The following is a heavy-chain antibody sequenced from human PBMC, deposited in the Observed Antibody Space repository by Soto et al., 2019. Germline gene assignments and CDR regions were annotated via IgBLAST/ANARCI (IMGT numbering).Heavy chain of an antibody. CDR3: AKVRASYYYGSGSYGV. D-gene: IGHD3-10*01. J-gene: IGHJ4*02. CDR1: GFTFSSYD. V-gene: IGHV3-23*01. Sequence: EVQLLESGGGLVQPGGSLRLSCAASGFTFSSYDMSWVRQAPGRGLEWVSTISGSGGNTYYADSVKGRFTISRDNSKNTLYLQMNSLRAEDTAVYYCAKVRASYYYGSGSYGVWGQGTLVTVSS. CDR2: ISGSGGNT.